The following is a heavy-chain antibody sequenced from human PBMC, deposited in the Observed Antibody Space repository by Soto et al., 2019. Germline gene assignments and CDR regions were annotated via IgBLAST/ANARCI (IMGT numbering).Heavy chain of an antibody. J-gene: IGHJ3*02. V-gene: IGHV1-2*04. CDR3: ARAQGIRAFDI. CDR2: INPNSGGT. Sequence: GASVKVSCKASGYTFTGYYMHWVRQAPGQGLKWMGWINPNSGGTNYAQKFQGWVTMTRDTSISTAYMELSRLRSDDTAVYYCARAQGIRAFDIWGQGTMVTVSS. D-gene: IGHD6-13*01. CDR1: GYTFTGYY.